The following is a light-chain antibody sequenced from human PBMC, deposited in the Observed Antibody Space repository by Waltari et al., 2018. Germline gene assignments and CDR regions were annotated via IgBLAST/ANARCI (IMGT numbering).Light chain of an antibody. V-gene: IGKV4-1*01. CDR3: QQYYNAPLT. J-gene: IGKJ4*01. Sequence: DIVMTQSPDSLAVPLGERATINCKSSQSILYRSSNRNALAWYQQKPGQPPKLLFFWAATRESGAPDRLSVSGSGTDFTLTISSLQAEDVAVYYCQQYYNAPLTFGGGTKVEIK. CDR2: WAA. CDR1: QSILYRSSNRNA.